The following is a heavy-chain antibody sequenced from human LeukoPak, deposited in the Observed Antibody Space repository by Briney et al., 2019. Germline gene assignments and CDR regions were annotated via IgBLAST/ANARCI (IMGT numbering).Heavy chain of an antibody. CDR1: GLTFSSYA. J-gene: IGHJ4*02. CDR2: ISYDGSNK. V-gene: IGHV3-30-3*01. D-gene: IGHD6-19*01. CDR3: ARGGSGWSNYFDY. Sequence: GGSLRLSCAASGLTFSSYAMHWVRQAPGKGLEWVAVISYDGSNKYYADSVKGRFTISRDNSKNTLYLQMNSLRAEDTAVYYCARGGSGWSNYFDYWGQGSLVTVSS.